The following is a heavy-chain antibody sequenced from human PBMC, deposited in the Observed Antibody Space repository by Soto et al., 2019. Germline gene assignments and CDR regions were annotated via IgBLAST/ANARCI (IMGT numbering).Heavy chain of an antibody. Sequence: SVTRAFTSAGGGFSLCASSWVLMAHEQGLEWMGGIIPIFGTANYAQKFQGRVTITANKSTSTAYMELSSLISEDTAVYYCARGEAIQWYDFWKPSYYYYGMDVCGQGTTVTVSS. CDR1: GGGFSLCA. CDR2: IIPIFGTA. CDR3: ARGEAIQWYDFWKPSYYYYGMDV. V-gene: IGHV1-69*06. D-gene: IGHD3-3*01. J-gene: IGHJ6*02.